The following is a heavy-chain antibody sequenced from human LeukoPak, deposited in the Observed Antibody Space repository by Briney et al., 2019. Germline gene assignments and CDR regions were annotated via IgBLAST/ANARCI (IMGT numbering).Heavy chain of an antibody. CDR1: GSTFSNAW. D-gene: IGHD6-19*01. CDR3: TTIAVAGLIDY. CDR2: IKSKTDGGTT. V-gene: IGHV3-15*01. J-gene: IGHJ4*02. Sequence: GGSLRLSCAASGSTFSNAWMSWVRQAPGKGLEWVGRIKSKTDGGTTDYAAPVKGRFTISRDDSKNTLYLQMNSLKTEDTAVYYCTTIAVAGLIDYWGQGTLVTVSS.